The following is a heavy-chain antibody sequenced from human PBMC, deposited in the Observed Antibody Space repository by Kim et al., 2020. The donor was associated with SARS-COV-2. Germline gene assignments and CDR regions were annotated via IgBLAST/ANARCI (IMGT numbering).Heavy chain of an antibody. Sequence: GGSLRLSCAASEFTFNNYAMTWVRQAPGKGLEWVSAISVGGTNTYYADSVKGRFTISRDNSMSTLYLQMNSLTAEDTAIYYCAGDPRAHYFDYWGQRTLVTVSS. CDR2: ISVGGTNT. J-gene: IGHJ4*02. V-gene: IGHV3-23*01. CDR1: EFTFNNYA. CDR3: AGDPRAHYFDY.